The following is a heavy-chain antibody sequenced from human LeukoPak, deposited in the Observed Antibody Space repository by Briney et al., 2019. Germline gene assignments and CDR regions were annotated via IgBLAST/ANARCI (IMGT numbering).Heavy chain of an antibody. V-gene: IGHV1-58*01. CDR2: IVVGSGNT. J-gene: IGHJ4*02. CDR3: AAEGYSSSSFFDY. Sequence: ASVKVSCKASGFTFTSSAVQWVRQARGQRLGWIGWIVVGSGNTNYAQKFQERVTITRDMSTSTAYMELSSLRSEDTAVYYCAAEGYSSSSFFDYWGQGTLVTVSS. CDR1: GFTFTSSA. D-gene: IGHD6-13*01.